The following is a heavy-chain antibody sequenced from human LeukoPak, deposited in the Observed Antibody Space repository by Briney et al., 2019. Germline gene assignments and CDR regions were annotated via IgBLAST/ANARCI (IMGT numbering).Heavy chain of an antibody. V-gene: IGHV3-23*01. CDR1: GFTFSSYA. Sequence: GGSLRLSCAASGFTFSSYAMSWGRQAPGKGLEWVSAISGSGGTTYYADSVKGRFTISRANSKNTLYLQMNSLRAEDTAVYYCAKGTQFWGYLINDAFDIWGQGTMVTVSS. CDR3: AKGTQFWGYLINDAFDI. J-gene: IGHJ3*02. D-gene: IGHD3-16*01. CDR2: ISGSGGTT.